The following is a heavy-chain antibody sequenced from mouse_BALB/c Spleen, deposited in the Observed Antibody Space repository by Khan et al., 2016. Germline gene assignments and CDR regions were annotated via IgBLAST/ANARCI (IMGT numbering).Heavy chain of an antibody. D-gene: IGHD3-3*01. J-gene: IGHJ2*01. V-gene: IGHV1S137*01. CDR2: ISTYYGDA. CDR3: ARWRAGLDY. CDR1: GYTFTDYA. Sequence: QLQESGAELVRPGVSVKISCKGSGYTFTDYAMHWVKQSHAKSLEWIGVISTYYGDASYNQKFKGKATMTVDKSSSTAYMELARLTSEDSAIYYCARWRAGLDYWGQGTTLTVSS.